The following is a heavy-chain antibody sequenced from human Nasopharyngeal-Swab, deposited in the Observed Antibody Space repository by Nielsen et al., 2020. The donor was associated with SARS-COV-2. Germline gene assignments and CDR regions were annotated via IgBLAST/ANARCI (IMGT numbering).Heavy chain of an antibody. J-gene: IGHJ4*02. CDR1: GGTFSSYA. D-gene: IGHD6-13*01. Sequence: SVKVSCKASGGTFSSYAISWVRQAPGQGLEWMGGIIPIFGTANYAQKFQGRVTITADTSTSTAYMELRSLRSDDTAVYYCARDVGRYSSSWYPHHFDYWGQGTLVTVSS. CDR3: ARDVGRYSSSWYPHHFDY. CDR2: IIPIFGTA. V-gene: IGHV1-69*06.